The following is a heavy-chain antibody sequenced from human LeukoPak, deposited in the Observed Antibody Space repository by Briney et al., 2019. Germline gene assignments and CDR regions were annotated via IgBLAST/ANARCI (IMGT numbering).Heavy chain of an antibody. J-gene: IGHJ4*02. CDR3: ARGLGLEYCSGTTCYPNSYFDY. V-gene: IGHV1-2*02. CDR2: INPNSGGT. CDR1: GYSFSDHF. D-gene: IGHD2/OR15-2a*01. Sequence: ASVKVSCKASGYSFSDHFMHWVRQAPGQGLEWMGWINPNSGGTKYAQKFQGGVTMTRDTSISTDYTEMSSLRSDDTAVYYCARGLGLEYCSGTTCYPNSYFDYWGQGTLVTVSS.